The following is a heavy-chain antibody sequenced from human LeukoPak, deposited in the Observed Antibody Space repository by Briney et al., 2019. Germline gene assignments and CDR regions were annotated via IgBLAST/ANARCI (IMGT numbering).Heavy chain of an antibody. J-gene: IGHJ6*02. CDR3: ARVPQQLVWYYGMDV. Sequence: GGSLRLSCAASGFTFSSYWMSWVRQAPGKGLEWVANIKQDGSEKYYVDSVKGRFTISRDNAKNSLYLQMNSLRAEDTAVYYCARVPQQLVWYYGMDVWGQGTTVTVSS. D-gene: IGHD6-13*01. CDR1: GFTFSSYW. V-gene: IGHV3-7*01. CDR2: IKQDGSEK.